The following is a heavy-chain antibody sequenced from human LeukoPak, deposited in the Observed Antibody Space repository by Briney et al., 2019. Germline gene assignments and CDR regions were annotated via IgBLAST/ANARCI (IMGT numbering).Heavy chain of an antibody. CDR1: GYTFTSYA. Sequence: ASVKISCKASGYTFTSYAMHWVRQAPGQRLEWMGWINAGNGNTKYSQKFQGRVTITRDTSASTAYMELSSLRSEDTAVYYCAREGYGSGWYYFDYWGQGTLVTVSS. CDR3: AREGYGSGWYYFDY. V-gene: IGHV1-3*01. J-gene: IGHJ4*02. CDR2: INAGNGNT. D-gene: IGHD6-19*01.